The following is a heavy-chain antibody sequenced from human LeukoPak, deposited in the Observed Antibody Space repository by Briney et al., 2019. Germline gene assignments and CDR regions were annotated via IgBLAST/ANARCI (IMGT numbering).Heavy chain of an antibody. Sequence: SETLSLTCAVSGGSISTRYYYWGWIRQPPGKGLEWIGTIHHSGSAYYNPSLKSQVTISVDTSTNHFSLKLSSVTAGDTAVYYCASLYFYGSGSFPNYWGQGILVTVST. J-gene: IGHJ4*02. V-gene: IGHV4-39*02. D-gene: IGHD3-10*01. CDR1: GGSISTRYYY. CDR3: ASLYFYGSGSFPNY. CDR2: IHHSGSA.